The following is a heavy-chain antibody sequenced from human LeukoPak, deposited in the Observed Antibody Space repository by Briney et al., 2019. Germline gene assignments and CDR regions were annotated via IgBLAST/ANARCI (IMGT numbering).Heavy chain of an antibody. CDR1: GYTFTSYG. CDR3: AREAATPYSGSYYNWFDP. V-gene: IGHV1-18*01. D-gene: IGHD1-26*01. CDR2: ISAYNGNT. J-gene: IGHJ5*02. Sequence: ASVKVSCKASGYTFTSYGISWVRQAPGQGLEWMGWISAYNGNTNYAQKLQGRVTMTTDTSTSTAYMELRSLRSDDTAVYYCAREAATPYSGSYYNWFDPWGQGTLVTVSS.